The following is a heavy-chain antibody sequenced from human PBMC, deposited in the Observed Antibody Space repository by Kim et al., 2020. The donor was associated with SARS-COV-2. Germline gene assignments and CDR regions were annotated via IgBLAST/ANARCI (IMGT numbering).Heavy chain of an antibody. V-gene: IGHV3-33*01. CDR3: ARDPSSSSVGARYYFDY. CDR2: IWYDGSNK. D-gene: IGHD6-6*01. Sequence: GGSLRLSCAASGFTFSSYGMHWVRQAPGKGLEWVAVIWYDGSNKYYADSVKGRFTISRDNSKNTLYLQMNSLRAEDTAVYYCARDPSSSSVGARYYFDYWGQGTLVTVSS. CDR1: GFTFSSYG. J-gene: IGHJ4*02.